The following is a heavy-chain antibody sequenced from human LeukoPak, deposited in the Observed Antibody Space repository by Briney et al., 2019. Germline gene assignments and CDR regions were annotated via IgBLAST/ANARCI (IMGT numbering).Heavy chain of an antibody. V-gene: IGHV4-59*08. J-gene: IGHJ3*02. D-gene: IGHD5-12*01. CDR1: GGSISSYY. CDR2: IYYSGST. CDR3: ARPSSGYDSGAFDI. Sequence: PSETLSLTCTVSGGSISSYYWSWIRQPPGKGLEWIGYIYYSGSTNYNPSLKSRVTILVDTSKNQFSLKLSSVTAADTAVYYCARPSSGYDSGAFDIWGQGTMVTVSS.